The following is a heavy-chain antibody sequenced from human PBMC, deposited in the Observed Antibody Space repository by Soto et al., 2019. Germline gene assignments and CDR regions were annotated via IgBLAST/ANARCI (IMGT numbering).Heavy chain of an antibody. J-gene: IGHJ3*02. V-gene: IGHV4-59*08. CDR1: GGSISSYY. CDR2: IYYSGST. D-gene: IGHD3-9*01. CDR3: ARLTGIYDILTGYCAFDI. Sequence: KASETLSLTCTVSGGSISSYYWSWIRQPPGKGLEWIGYIYYSGSTNYNPSLKSRVTISVDTSKNQFSLKLSSVTAADTAVYYCARLTGIYDILTGYCAFDIWGQGTMVTVSS.